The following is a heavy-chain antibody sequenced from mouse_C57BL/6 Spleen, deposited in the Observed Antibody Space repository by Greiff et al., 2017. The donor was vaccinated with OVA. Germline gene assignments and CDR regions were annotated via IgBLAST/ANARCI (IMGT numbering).Heavy chain of an antibody. J-gene: IGHJ4*01. V-gene: IGHV1-52*01. Sequence: QVQLQQPGAELVRPGSSVKLSCKASGYTFTSYWMHWVKQRPIHGLEWIGNIDPSDSETHYNQKFKDKATLTVVKSSRTAYMQLSSLTSEDSAVYYCARLYNEGYYAMDYWVQGTSVTFSS. CDR3: ARLYNEGYYAMDY. CDR2: IDPSDSET. D-gene: IGHD2-4*01. CDR1: GYTFTSYW.